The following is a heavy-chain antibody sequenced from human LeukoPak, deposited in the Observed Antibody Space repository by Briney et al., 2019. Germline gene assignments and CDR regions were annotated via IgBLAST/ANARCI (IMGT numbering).Heavy chain of an antibody. CDR1: GGTFA. Sequence: SVKVSCKASGGTFAIGWVRQAPGQGLEWMGGIIPIYGTTNYAQKFQGRVTITADESTSTAYMEVGSLTSEDTAVYYCTRDLKLYSSSSNYFDYWGQGTLVTVSS. V-gene: IGHV1-69*01. D-gene: IGHD6-6*01. CDR3: TRDLKLYSSSSNYFDY. CDR2: IIPIYGTT. J-gene: IGHJ4*02.